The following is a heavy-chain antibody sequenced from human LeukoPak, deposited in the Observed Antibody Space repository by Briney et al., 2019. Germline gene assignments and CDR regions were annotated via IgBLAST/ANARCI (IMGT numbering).Heavy chain of an antibody. J-gene: IGHJ6*03. Sequence: ASVKVSCKASGYTFNNYDINWVRQAPGQGLEWMGWMNPNSGNSGYARNFQGRVTITRDTSMSTAYMELSSLRSEDTAVYYCARAVSGGSSFFYMDVWGKGTTVTISS. CDR3: ARAVSGGSSFFYMDV. D-gene: IGHD2-15*01. V-gene: IGHV1-8*03. CDR1: GYTFNNYD. CDR2: MNPNSGNS.